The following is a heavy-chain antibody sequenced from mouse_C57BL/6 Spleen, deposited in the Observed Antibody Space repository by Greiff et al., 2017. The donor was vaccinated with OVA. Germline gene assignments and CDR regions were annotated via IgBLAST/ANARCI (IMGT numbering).Heavy chain of an antibody. V-gene: IGHV3-6*01. J-gene: IGHJ1*03. Sequence: EVQRVESGPGLVKPSQSLSLTCSVTGYSITSGYYWNWIRQFPGNKLEWMGYISYDGSNNYNPSLKNLISITRDTSKNQFFLKLNSVTTEDTATYYCASDYGSRYFDVWGTGTTVTVSS. D-gene: IGHD1-1*01. CDR1: GYSITSGYY. CDR2: ISYDGSN. CDR3: ASDYGSRYFDV.